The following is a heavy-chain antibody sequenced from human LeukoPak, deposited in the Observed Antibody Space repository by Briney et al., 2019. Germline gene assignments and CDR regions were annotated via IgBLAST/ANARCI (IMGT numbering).Heavy chain of an antibody. D-gene: IGHD3-3*01. CDR1: GYTFTSYG. V-gene: IGHV1-18*01. CDR3: ARDYDFWSGYSPGFDY. Sequence: ASVKVSCKASGYTFTSYGISWVRQAPGQGLEWMGWISAYNGNTNYAQKLQGRVTMTTDTSTSTAYMELRSLRSDDTAVYYCARDYDFWSGYSPGFDYWGQGTLVTVSS. J-gene: IGHJ4*02. CDR2: ISAYNGNT.